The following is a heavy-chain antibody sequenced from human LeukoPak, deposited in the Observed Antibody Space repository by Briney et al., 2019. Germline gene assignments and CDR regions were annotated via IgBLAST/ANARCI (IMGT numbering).Heavy chain of an antibody. CDR1: GFTFSSYA. Sequence: GGSLRLSCAASGFTFSSYAMHWVRQAPGKGLEWVAVISYDGSNKYYADSVKGRFTISRDNSKNTLYLQMNSLRAEDTAVYYCARVPMTTASYDYWGQGTLVTVSS. V-gene: IGHV3-30*04. CDR3: ARVPMTTASYDY. D-gene: IGHD4-17*01. J-gene: IGHJ4*02. CDR2: ISYDGSNK.